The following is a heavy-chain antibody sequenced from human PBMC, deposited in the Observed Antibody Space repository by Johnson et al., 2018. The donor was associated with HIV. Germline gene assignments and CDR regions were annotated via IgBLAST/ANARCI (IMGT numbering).Heavy chain of an antibody. CDR1: GFTFDDYG. D-gene: IGHD5-24*01. Sequence: VQLVESGGGVVRPGGSLRLSCAASGFTFDDYGMSWVRQAPGKGLEWVSGINSSGTATYYADSVKGRFTISRDNAKNSLYLQMNSLRAEDTAVFYCAREMAWEDAFNIWGQGTMVTVSS. J-gene: IGHJ3*02. CDR3: AREMAWEDAFNI. CDR2: INSSGTAT. V-gene: IGHV3-20*04.